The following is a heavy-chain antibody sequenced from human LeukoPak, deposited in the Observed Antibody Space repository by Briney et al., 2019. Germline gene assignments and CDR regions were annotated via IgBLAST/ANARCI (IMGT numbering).Heavy chain of an antibody. V-gene: IGHV4-59*12. J-gene: IGHJ5*02. CDR2: IYYSGST. CDR1: GGSISSYY. Sequence: SETLSLTCTVSGGSISSYYWSWIRQPPGKGLEWIGYIYYSGSTNYNPSLKSRVTISVDTSKNQFSLKLSSVTAADTAVYYCARDLSSSSDFDPWGQGTLVTVSS. D-gene: IGHD6-13*01. CDR3: ARDLSSSSDFDP.